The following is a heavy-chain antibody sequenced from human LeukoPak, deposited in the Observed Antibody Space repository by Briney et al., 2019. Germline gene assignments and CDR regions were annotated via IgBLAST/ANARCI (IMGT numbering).Heavy chain of an antibody. CDR1: GFTFSSYA. V-gene: IGHV3-23*01. D-gene: IGHD3-10*01. CDR2: ISGSGGNT. CDR3: AKDFGEYQLLPYDY. J-gene: IGHJ4*02. Sequence: GGSLRLSCAVSGFTFSSYAMSWVRQAPGKGLEWVSAISGSGGNTYYADSVKGRFTISRDNSKNTLYLQMNSLRAEDTAVYYCAKDFGEYQLLPYDYWGQGTLVTVSS.